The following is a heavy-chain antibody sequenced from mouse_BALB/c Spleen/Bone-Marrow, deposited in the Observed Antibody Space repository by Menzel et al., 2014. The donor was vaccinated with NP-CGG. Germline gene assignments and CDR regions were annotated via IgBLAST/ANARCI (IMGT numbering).Heavy chain of an antibody. CDR2: IRNKANGYTT. J-gene: IGHJ2*01. Sequence: EVQGVESGGGLVQPGGSLRLSCATSGFTFTDYYMSWVRQPPGKALEWLGFIRNKANGYTTEYSASVKGRFTISRDNSQSILYLQMNPLRAEDSATYYCARDGYDDYWGQGTTLTVSS. CDR3: ARDGYDDY. CDR1: GFTFTDYY. V-gene: IGHV7-3*02. D-gene: IGHD2-2*01.